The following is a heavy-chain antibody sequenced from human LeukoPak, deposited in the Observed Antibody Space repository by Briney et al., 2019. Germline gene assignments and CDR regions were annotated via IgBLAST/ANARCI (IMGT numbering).Heavy chain of an antibody. V-gene: IGHV4-59*08. D-gene: IGHD2-2*01. CDR1: GGSINSYY. CDR2: IYYSGST. J-gene: IGHJ3*02. CDR3: ARSSCSSTSCRDAFDI. Sequence: SETLSLTCTVSGGSINSYYWSWIRQPPGKGLEWIGYIYYSGSTNYNPSLKRRVTISVDTSKNQFSLKLSSVTAADTAVYYCARSSCSSTSCRDAFDIWGQGTMVTVSS.